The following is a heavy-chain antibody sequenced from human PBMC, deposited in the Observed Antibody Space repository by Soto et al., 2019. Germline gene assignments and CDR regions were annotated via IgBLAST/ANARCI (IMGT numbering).Heavy chain of an antibody. J-gene: IGHJ5*02. D-gene: IGHD3-10*01. CDR1: GGSIISSGYY. CDR2: IYYSGST. V-gene: IGHV4-39*07. Sequence: SETLSLTCTVSGGSIISSGYYWGWIRQPPGKGLEWIGSIYYSGSTYYNPSLKSRVTISVDTPKNQFSLKLSSVTAADTAVYYCARYGSGSSVWFDPWGQGTLVTVSS. CDR3: ARYGSGSSVWFDP.